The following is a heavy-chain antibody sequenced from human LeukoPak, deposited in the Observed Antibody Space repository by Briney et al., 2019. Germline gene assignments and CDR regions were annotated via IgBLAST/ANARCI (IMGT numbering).Heavy chain of an antibody. CDR3: TALGYPQYFHH. CDR2: IKSKTNGGTT. D-gene: IGHD2-15*01. Sequence: GGSLRLSWAASGFTFSDAWMTWVRQAPGRGLEWVGRIKSKTNGGTTDYAAPVKGSFTISRDDSKNTLYFQMNSLKTEDTAVYYCTALGYPQYFHHWGQGTLVTVSS. J-gene: IGHJ4*02. CDR1: GFTFSDAW. V-gene: IGHV3-15*01.